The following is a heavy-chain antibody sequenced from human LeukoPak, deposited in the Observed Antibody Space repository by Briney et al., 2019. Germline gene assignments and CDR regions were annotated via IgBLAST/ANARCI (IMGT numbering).Heavy chain of an antibody. CDR3: ARSEMATISDY. CDR1: GGSISSGDYY. J-gene: IGHJ4*02. CDR2: IYYSGST. D-gene: IGHD5-24*01. V-gene: IGHV4-61*08. Sequence: PSETLSLTCTVSGGSISSGDYYWSWIRQPPGTGLEWIGYIYYSGSTNYNPSLKSRVTISVDTSKNQFSLKLSSVTAADTAVYYCARSEMATISDYWGQGTLVTVSS.